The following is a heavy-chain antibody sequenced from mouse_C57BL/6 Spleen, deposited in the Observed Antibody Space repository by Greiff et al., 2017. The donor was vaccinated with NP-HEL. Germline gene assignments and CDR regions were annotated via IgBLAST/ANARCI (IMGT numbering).Heavy chain of an antibody. V-gene: IGHV1-81*01. CDR1: GYTFTSYG. D-gene: IGHD3-2*02. Sequence: VQLQQSGAELARPGASVKLSCKASGYTFTSYGISWVKQRTGQGLEWIGEIYPRSGNTYYNEKFKGKATLTADKSSSTAYMELRSLTSEDSAVYFCARGDSSGYPFAYWGQGTLVTVSA. CDR2: IYPRSGNT. CDR3: ARGDSSGYPFAY. J-gene: IGHJ3*01.